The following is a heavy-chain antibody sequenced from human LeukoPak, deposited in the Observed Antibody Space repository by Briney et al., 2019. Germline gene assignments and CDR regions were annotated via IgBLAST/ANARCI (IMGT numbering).Heavy chain of an antibody. CDR2: CIPVFDIA. CDR1: GGTFSRNA. Sequence: SVTVSCKASGGTFSRNAFSWVRQAPGQGLEWMGGCIPVFDIANYAQKFQGRVTITADESTSTAYMELSSLRSEDTAVYYCARQGDYYGSGRSYYYYYMDVWGKGTTVTISS. D-gene: IGHD3-10*01. J-gene: IGHJ6*03. CDR3: ARQGDYYGSGRSYYYYYMDV. V-gene: IGHV1-69*13.